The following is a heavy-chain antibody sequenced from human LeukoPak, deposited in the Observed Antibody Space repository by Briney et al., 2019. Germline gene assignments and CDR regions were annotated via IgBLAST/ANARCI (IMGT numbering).Heavy chain of an antibody. Sequence: SETLSPTCTVSGGSISSYYWSWIRQPAGKGLEWIGRIYTSGSTNYNPSLKSRVTMSVDTSKNQFSLKLSSMTAADTAVYYCARAGYCSGGSCYSRGHWFDPWGQGTLVTVSS. CDR3: ARAGYCSGGSCYSRGHWFDP. J-gene: IGHJ5*02. D-gene: IGHD2-15*01. CDR1: GGSISSYY. CDR2: IYTSGST. V-gene: IGHV4-4*07.